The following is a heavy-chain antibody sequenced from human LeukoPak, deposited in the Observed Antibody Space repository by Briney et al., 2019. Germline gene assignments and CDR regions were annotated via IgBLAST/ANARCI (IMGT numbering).Heavy chain of an antibody. CDR3: AKDRSIGTYYTFDH. Sequence: GGSLRLSCAASGFTFSRYAMSWVRQAPGKGLEWVSSISASGVMTYYADSVKGRFTVSRDTSKNSLYLQMSSLTAADTAVYYCAKDRSIGTYYTFDHWGQGTLVTVSS. CDR1: GFTFSRYA. CDR2: ISASGVMT. D-gene: IGHD1-26*01. J-gene: IGHJ4*02. V-gene: IGHV3-23*01.